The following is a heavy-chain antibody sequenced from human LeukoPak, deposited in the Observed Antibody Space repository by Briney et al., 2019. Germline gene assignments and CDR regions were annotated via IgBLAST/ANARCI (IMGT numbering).Heavy chain of an antibody. J-gene: IGHJ6*02. CDR1: GGTFSSYA. CDR2: IIPIFGTA. CDR3: ARGCSGGSCYYYYYGMDV. D-gene: IGHD2-15*01. V-gene: IGHV1-69*13. Sequence: GASVKVSCKASGGTFSSYAISWVRQAPGQGLEWMGGIIPIFGTANYAQKFQGRVTITVDESTSTAYMELSSLRSEDTAVYYCARGCSGGSCYYYYYGMDVWGQGTTVTVSS.